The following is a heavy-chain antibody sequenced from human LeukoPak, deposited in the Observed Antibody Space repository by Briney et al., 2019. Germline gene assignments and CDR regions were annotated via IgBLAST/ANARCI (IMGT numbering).Heavy chain of an antibody. Sequence: GGSLRLSCAASGFTFSSYSVNWVRQAPGKGLEWVSSISSSSSYIYYADSVKGRFTISRDNDKNSLYPQMNSLRAEDTAVYYCARDWGYDILTGYFDYWGQGTLVTVSS. CDR2: ISSSSSYI. D-gene: IGHD3-9*01. CDR1: GFTFSSYS. CDR3: ARDWGYDILTGYFDY. J-gene: IGHJ4*02. V-gene: IGHV3-21*01.